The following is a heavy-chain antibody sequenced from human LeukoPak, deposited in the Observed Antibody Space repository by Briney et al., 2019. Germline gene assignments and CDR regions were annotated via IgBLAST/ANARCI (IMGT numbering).Heavy chain of an antibody. V-gene: IGHV3-30*02. J-gene: IGHJ4*02. CDR2: VRYDGSIQ. Sequence: PGGSLRLSCAASGFNFHSYGMPWVRQAPGKGLDWVAFVRYDGSIQYYADSVKGRFAISRDNSKDTVSLQMNSLRPEDTAVYYCGKGSSTSACPDYWGQGTLVTVSS. CDR3: GKGSSTSACPDY. D-gene: IGHD6-19*01. CDR1: GFNFHSYG.